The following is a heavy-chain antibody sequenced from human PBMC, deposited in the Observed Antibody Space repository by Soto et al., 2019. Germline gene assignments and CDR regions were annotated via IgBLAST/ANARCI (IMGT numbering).Heavy chain of an antibody. CDR3: ARRYGGAFDI. V-gene: IGHV4-59*08. J-gene: IGHJ3*02. D-gene: IGHD4-17*01. CDR2: IYYSGST. CDR1: GGSISSYY. Sequence: QVQLQESGPRLVKPSETLSLTCTGSGGSISSYYWSWIRQPPGNGLEWIGYIYYSGSTNYNPSLKSRVTISVDTFNNQFSLKLSSVTAAVTAVYYCARRYGGAFDIWGQGTMVTVSS.